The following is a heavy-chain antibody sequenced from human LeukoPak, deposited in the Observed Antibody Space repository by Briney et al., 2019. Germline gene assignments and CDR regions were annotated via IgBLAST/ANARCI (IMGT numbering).Heavy chain of an antibody. CDR2: ISSSSSYI. CDR3: ARGGRDNWNPLDY. Sequence: PGGSLRLSCAASGFTFSSYSMNWVRQAPGKGLEWVSSISSSSSYIYYADSVKGRFTISRDNAKNSLYLQTNSLRAEDTAVYYCARGGRDNWNPLDYWGQGTLVAVSS. D-gene: IGHD1-20*01. CDR1: GFTFSSYS. J-gene: IGHJ4*02. V-gene: IGHV3-21*01.